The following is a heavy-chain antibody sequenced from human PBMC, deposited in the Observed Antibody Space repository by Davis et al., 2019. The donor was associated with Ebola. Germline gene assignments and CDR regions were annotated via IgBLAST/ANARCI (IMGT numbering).Heavy chain of an antibody. D-gene: IGHD6-19*01. J-gene: IGHJ4*02. CDR3: ARGWDSSGWQN. Sequence: MPSETLSLTCAVYGGSFTSYYWNWIRQPPGKGLEWIGEINHSGSSKYNPSLKSRVTISAESPKNQFSLNLTSVTAADSAVYYCARGWDSSGWQNWGQGTLVTVSS. CDR1: GGSFTSYY. CDR2: INHSGSS. V-gene: IGHV4-34*01.